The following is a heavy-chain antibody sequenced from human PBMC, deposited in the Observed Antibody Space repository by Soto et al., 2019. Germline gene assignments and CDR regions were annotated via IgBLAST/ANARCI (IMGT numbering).Heavy chain of an antibody. D-gene: IGHD3-22*01. CDR3: ALRSMAVVPEY. V-gene: IGHV4-59*01. CDR2: LYYGRSA. J-gene: IGHJ4*02. Sequence: SETLSLTCAVSGYSIIRYYCMWIRQPPGKGLEYIGYLYYGRSANYNPSLKSRVTLSVDTSTNQCSLTPSSMTAADTAVYYCALRSMAVVPEYWGQGNLVTVX. CDR1: GYSIIRYY.